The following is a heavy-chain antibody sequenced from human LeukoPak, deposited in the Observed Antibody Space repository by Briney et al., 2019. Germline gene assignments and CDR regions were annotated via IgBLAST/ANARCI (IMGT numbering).Heavy chain of an antibody. D-gene: IGHD5-18*01. CDR3: ARANVDTAMGLYYYYMDV. V-gene: IGHV1-8*01. CDR2: MNPNSGNT. J-gene: IGHJ6*03. CDR1: GYTFTSYD. Sequence: GASVTVSFKASGYTFTSYDINWVRQATAQGLEWMGWMNPNSGNTGYAQKFQVRVTMTRNTSISTAYMELSSLRSEDTAVYYCARANVDTAMGLYYYYMDVWGKGTTVTVSS.